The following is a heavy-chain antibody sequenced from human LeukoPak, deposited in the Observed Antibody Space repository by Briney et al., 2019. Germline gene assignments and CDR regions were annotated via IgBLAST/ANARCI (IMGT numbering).Heavy chain of an antibody. Sequence: GGSLRLSCAASRFTFSSYSVSWVRQAPGKGLEWVSCISSSSSYIHYADSVKGRFTISRDNAKNSLYLQMNSLRAEDTAVYYCARDRHYSDSSGYWTSSYYYMDVWGKGTTVTVSS. J-gene: IGHJ6*03. CDR1: RFTFSSYS. CDR3: ARDRHYSDSSGYWTSSYYYMDV. CDR2: ISSSSSYI. V-gene: IGHV3-21*01. D-gene: IGHD3-22*01.